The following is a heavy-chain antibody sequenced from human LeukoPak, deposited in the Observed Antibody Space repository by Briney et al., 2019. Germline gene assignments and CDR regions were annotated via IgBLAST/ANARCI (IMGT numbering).Heavy chain of an antibody. CDR1: GGSFSGYY. J-gene: IGHJ4*02. Sequence: PSETLSLTCAVYGGSFSGYYWSWIRQPPGKGLEWIGEINHSGSTNYYPSLKSRVTISVDTSKNQFSLKLSSVTAADTAVYNCARLNYYDSSGLDYWGQGTLVTVSS. V-gene: IGHV4-34*01. CDR3: ARLNYYDSSGLDY. D-gene: IGHD3-22*01. CDR2: INHSGST.